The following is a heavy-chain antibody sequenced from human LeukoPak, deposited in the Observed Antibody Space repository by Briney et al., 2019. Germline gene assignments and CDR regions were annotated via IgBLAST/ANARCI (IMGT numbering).Heavy chain of an antibody. CDR2: ISSSSSYI. D-gene: IGHD3-22*01. Sequence: GGSLRLSCAASGFTFNTYSMNWVRQAPGKGLEWVSSISSSSSYIYYADSVKGRFTISRDNAKNSLYLQMNSLRAEDTAVYYCARDKVIGYYDSSGYPDYWGQGTLVTVSS. CDR1: GFTFNTYS. CDR3: ARDKVIGYYDSSGYPDY. V-gene: IGHV3-21*01. J-gene: IGHJ4*02.